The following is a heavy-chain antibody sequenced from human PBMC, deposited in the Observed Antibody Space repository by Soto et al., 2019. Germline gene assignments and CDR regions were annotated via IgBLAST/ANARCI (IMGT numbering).Heavy chain of an antibody. CDR2: IYYSGST. CDR1: GGSISSYY. D-gene: IGHD6-6*01. Sequence: SETLSLTCTVSGGSISSYYWRWIRTPPGKGLEWIGYIYYSGSTNYNPSLKSRVTISVDTSKNQFSLKLSSVTAADTAVYYCARDASIAARGYFDYWGQGTLVTVSS. V-gene: IGHV4-59*01. CDR3: ARDASIAARGYFDY. J-gene: IGHJ4*02.